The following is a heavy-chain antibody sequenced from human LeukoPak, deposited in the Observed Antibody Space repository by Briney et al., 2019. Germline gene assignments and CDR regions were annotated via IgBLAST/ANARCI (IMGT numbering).Heavy chain of an antibody. J-gene: IGHJ3*02. Sequence: SESLSLTCTVSGGSISSSSYYWGWIRQPPGKGLEWIGSIYYSGSTYYNPSLKSRVTISVDTSKNQFSLKLSSVTAADTAVYYCARICMIVEFLGAFDIWGQGTMVTVSS. D-gene: IGHD3-22*01. CDR3: ARICMIVEFLGAFDI. CDR1: GGSISSSSYY. V-gene: IGHV4-39*01. CDR2: IYYSGST.